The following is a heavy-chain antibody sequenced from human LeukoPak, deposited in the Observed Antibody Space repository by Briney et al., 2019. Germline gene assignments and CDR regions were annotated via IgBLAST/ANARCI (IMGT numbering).Heavy chain of an antibody. CDR3: AGTYYYDSSGYYYPGGY. Sequence: SETLSLTCTVSGGSFSTYYWNWIRQPPGKGLEWIGYIYYTGSTNYNPTLKSRVTISVDTSKNQFSLKLSSVTAADTAVYYCAGTYYYDSSGYYYPGGYWGQGTLVTVSS. J-gene: IGHJ4*02. CDR2: IYYTGST. CDR1: GGSFSTYY. D-gene: IGHD3-22*01. V-gene: IGHV4-59*01.